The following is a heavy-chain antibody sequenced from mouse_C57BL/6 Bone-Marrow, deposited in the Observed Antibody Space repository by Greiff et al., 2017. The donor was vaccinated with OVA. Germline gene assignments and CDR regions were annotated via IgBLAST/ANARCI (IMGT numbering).Heavy chain of an antibody. CDR2: IYPRSGNT. CDR3: ERGRRLPHRAMDY. V-gene: IGHV1-81*01. CDR1: GFTFTSYG. D-gene: IGHD2-2*01. Sequence: QVQLKESGAELARPGASVTLSCKASGFTFTSYGISWVKPRTGQGLEWIGEIYPRSGNTYYTEKFKGQATLTADKSASTAYMELRSVTSEDSAIYFCERGRRLPHRAMDYWGQGTSVTVSS. J-gene: IGHJ4*01.